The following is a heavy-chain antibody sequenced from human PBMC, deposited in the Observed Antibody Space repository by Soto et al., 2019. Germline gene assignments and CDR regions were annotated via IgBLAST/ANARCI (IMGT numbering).Heavy chain of an antibody. V-gene: IGHV1-69*13. D-gene: IGHD6-25*01. CDR1: GGPFRSHA. J-gene: IGHJ5*02. CDR2: IIPIFGTA. CDR3: ARDLNRLNWFDP. Sequence: GASVKVSCKASGGPFRSHAISWVRQAPGQGLEWMGGIIPIFGTANYAQKFQGRVTITADESTSTAYMELSSLRSEDTAVYYCARDLNRLNWFDPWGQGTLVTVSS.